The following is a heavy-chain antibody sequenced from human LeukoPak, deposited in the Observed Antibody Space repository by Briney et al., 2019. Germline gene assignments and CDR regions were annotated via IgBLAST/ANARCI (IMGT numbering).Heavy chain of an antibody. V-gene: IGHV1-18*01. CDR1: GYTFTSYG. CDR3: ARANVLLWFGELLNPYYYYGMDV. D-gene: IGHD3-10*01. Sequence: ASVKVSCKASGYTFTSYGISWVRQAPGQGLEWMGWISAYNGNTNYAQKLQGRVTMTTDTSTSTVYVELRSLRSDDTAVYYCARANVLLWFGELLNPYYYYGMDVWGQGTTVTVSS. J-gene: IGHJ6*02. CDR2: ISAYNGNT.